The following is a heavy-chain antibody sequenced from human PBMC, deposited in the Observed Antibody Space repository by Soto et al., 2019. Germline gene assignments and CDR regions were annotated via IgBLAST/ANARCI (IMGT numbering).Heavy chain of an antibody. V-gene: IGHV3-13*01. J-gene: IGHJ6*02. D-gene: IGHD6-19*01. CDR2: IGTAGDT. Sequence: LRLSCAASGFTFSSYDMHWVRQATGKGLEWVSAIGTAGDTYYPGSVKGRFTISRENAKNSLYLQMNSLRAGDTAVYYCARVAVPRGGYGMDVWGQGTTVTVSS. CDR3: ARVAVPRGGYGMDV. CDR1: GFTFSSYD.